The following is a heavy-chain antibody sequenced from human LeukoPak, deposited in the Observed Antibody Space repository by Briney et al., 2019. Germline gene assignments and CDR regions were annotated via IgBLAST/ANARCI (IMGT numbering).Heavy chain of an antibody. D-gene: IGHD6-19*01. Sequence: GGSLRLSCAASGFTFRKYWMAWVRQAPGRGLEWVATIAANGNDKDYEDALQGRFTISRDNAKSSLYLQMNSLRAEDTAIYYCARLLRGWYLADYWGQGTLVTVSS. CDR3: ARLLRGWYLADY. J-gene: IGHJ4*02. CDR1: GFTFRKYW. V-gene: IGHV3-7*01. CDR2: IAANGNDK.